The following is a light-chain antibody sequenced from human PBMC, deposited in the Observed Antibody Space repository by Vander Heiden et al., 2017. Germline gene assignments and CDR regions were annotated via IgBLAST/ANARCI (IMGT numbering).Light chain of an antibody. CDR1: SGSVSTDHY. Sequence: QTAVIQEPSVSVSPGETVTLTCGLESGSVSTDHYASWYRQSPGQTPRTLIYKTHFRFSGVPHRFSGSILANKAALTIAGAQIEDESDYYCLLVMASGLFVFGGGTRLTVL. CDR3: LLVMASGLFV. J-gene: IGLJ2*01. CDR2: KTH. V-gene: IGLV8-61*01.